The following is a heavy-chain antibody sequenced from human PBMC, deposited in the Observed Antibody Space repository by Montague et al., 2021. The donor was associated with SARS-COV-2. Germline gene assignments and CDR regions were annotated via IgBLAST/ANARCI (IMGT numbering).Heavy chain of an antibody. Sequence: TLSLTCTVSGGSISSGGYYWSWIRQHPGKGLEWIGYIDYSGSTYYNPSLKSQVTISVDTSKNQFSLKLSSVTAADTAVYYCARDLFVAATKTYYYYYGMDVWGQGTTVTVSS. V-gene: IGHV4-31*01. D-gene: IGHD2-15*01. CDR3: ARDLFVAATKTYYYYYGMDV. CDR1: GGSISSGGYY. J-gene: IGHJ6*02. CDR2: IDYSGST.